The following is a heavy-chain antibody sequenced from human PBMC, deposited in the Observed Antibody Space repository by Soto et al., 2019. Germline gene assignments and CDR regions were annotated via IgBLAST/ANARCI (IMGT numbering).Heavy chain of an antibody. V-gene: IGHV4-34*01. CDR2: INHSGIT. CDR3: AREDFDVLGTAYPLKWFDP. J-gene: IGHJ5*02. Sequence: PSETLSLTCAVYGGSVSGYYWSWIRQPPGKRLEWIGEINHSGITNCIPSLKSRLHISVDRSKNHVSLKLSSVTAADTAIYYCAREDFDVLGTAYPLKWFDPWGQGTLVTVSS. CDR1: GGSVSGYY. D-gene: IGHD3-9*01.